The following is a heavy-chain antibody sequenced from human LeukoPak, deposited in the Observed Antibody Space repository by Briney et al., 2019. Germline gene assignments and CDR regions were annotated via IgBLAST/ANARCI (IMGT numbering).Heavy chain of an antibody. CDR1: GFTFSSFW. CDR2: IKKDGSHK. D-gene: IGHD3-3*01. CDR3: TRVFGGYDVSDY. J-gene: IGHJ4*02. Sequence: GGSLRLSCAASGFTFSSFWMSWVRLAPGKGLEWVANIKKDGSHKYYVDSVEGRFTISRDNAKNSLYLQMDSLRVDDTAVYYCTRVFGGYDVSDYWGQGTLVTVSS. V-gene: IGHV3-7*03.